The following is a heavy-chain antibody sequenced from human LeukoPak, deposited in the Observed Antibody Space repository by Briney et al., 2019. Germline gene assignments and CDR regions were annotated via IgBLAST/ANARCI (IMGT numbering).Heavy chain of an antibody. V-gene: IGHV4-39*01. CDR1: GGSISSSSYY. J-gene: IGHJ5*02. CDR3: ARPGGYCSGGSCYSHLNWFDP. CDR2: IYYSGST. D-gene: IGHD2-15*01. Sequence: SETLSLTCTVSGGSISSSSYYWGWIRQPPGKGLEWIGSIYYSGSTYYNPSLKSRATISVDTSKNQFSLKLSSVTAADTAVYYCARPGGYCSGGSCYSHLNWFDPWGQGTLVTVSS.